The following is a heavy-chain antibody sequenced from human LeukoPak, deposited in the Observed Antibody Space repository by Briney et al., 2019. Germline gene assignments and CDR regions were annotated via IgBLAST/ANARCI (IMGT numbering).Heavy chain of an antibody. Sequence: ASVKVSCKASDYTFTNYGINWVRQAPGQGLEWMGWISAYNGHTNYAQNLQGRVTMTTDTSTSTAYMELRSLRSDDTAVYFCARDSSGFPRDASDYWGQGTLVTVSS. J-gene: IGHJ4*02. D-gene: IGHD3-22*01. CDR2: ISAYNGHT. CDR3: ARDSSGFPRDASDY. V-gene: IGHV1-18*01. CDR1: DYTFTNYG.